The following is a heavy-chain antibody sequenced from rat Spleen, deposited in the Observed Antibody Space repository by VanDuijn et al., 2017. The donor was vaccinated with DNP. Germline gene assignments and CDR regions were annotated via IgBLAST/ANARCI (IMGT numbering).Heavy chain of an antibody. CDR3: SRDRDSIGIRTWYFDF. D-gene: IGHD1-9*01. Sequence: EVQLVESGGGLVQPGRSLKLSCAASGFTFGDYYMAWVRQAPTKGLEWAAYISNDGGNTYYGDSVKGRFTISRDNAKSTLYLQMNSLQTEDSAIYFCSRDRDSIGIRTWYFDFWGPGTMVTVSS. J-gene: IGHJ1*01. CDR2: ISNDGGNT. V-gene: IGHV5-20*01. CDR1: GFTFGDYY.